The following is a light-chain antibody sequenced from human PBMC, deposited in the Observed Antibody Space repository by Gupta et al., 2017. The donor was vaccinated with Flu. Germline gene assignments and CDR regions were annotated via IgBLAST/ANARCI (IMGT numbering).Light chain of an antibody. CDR2: DNN. J-gene: IGLJ1*01. Sequence: GQRVTISCSGSSSNIGSNAVHWYQQVPGTAPKLLIYDNNQRPSGVPDRFSGSKSGTSASLAISGLQSEDEADYYCAAWDDSLNGHYVFGTGTEVTVL. CDR3: AAWDDSLNGHYV. V-gene: IGLV1-44*01. CDR1: SSNIGSNA.